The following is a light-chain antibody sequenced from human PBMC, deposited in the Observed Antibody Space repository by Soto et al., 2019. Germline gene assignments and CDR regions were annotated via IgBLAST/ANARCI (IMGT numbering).Light chain of an antibody. Sequence: EILSTQYPATLSLSPGERATLSCRASQSVGYHLAWYQQKPGQAPRLLIYDASNRATGIPARFSGSGSGTDFTLAISSLETEDFAVYYCQQRSNWHTVTFGGGTKVDIK. CDR3: QQRSNWHTVT. J-gene: IGKJ4*01. CDR1: QSVGYH. V-gene: IGKV3-11*01. CDR2: DAS.